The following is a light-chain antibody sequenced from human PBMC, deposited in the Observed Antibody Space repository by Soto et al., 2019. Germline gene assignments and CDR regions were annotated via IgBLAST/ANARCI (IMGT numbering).Light chain of an antibody. V-gene: IGKV2-28*01. J-gene: IGKJ2*02. CDR2: LGS. CDR3: RQAIQPACT. CDR1: QSLLHSNGYNY. Sequence: DIVMTQSPLSLPVTPGEPASISCRSSQSLLHSNGYNYLDWYLQKPGQSPQLLIYLGSNRASCVTDWFCGRVSGTDFTLKISRVAAEYVGGYYGRQAIQPACTFGQGTKLEFK.